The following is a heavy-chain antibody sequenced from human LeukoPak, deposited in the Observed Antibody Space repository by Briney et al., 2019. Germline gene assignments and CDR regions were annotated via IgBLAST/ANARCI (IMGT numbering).Heavy chain of an antibody. CDR3: ARVYGSGYDFRGAFDI. Sequence: SETVSLTCTVSGYSISSGYYWGGIRQPPGKGLEWIGYIYYSGSTNYNPSLKSRVTISVDTSKNQFSLKLSSVTAADTAVYYCARVYGSGYDFRGAFDIWGQGTMVTVSS. D-gene: IGHD5-12*01. J-gene: IGHJ3*02. CDR2: IYYSGST. CDR1: GYSISSGYY. V-gene: IGHV4-38-2*02.